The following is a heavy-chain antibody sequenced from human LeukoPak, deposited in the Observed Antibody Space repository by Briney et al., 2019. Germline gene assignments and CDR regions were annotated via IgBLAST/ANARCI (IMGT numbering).Heavy chain of an antibody. Sequence: GGSLRLSCAASGFTFDDYAMHWVRQAPGKGLEWVSGISWNSGSIGYADSVKGRFTISRDNAKNSLYLQMNSLRAEDTALYYCAKGGVVTALKGPYCFDYWGQGTLVTVSS. CDR1: GFTFDDYA. CDR2: ISWNSGSI. CDR3: AKGGVVTALKGPYCFDY. V-gene: IGHV3-9*01. D-gene: IGHD2-21*02. J-gene: IGHJ4*02.